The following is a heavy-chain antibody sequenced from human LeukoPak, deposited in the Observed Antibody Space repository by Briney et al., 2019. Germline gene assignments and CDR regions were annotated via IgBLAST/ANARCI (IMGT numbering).Heavy chain of an antibody. D-gene: IGHD2/OR15-2a*01. J-gene: IGHJ4*02. CDR1: GYTFTNYY. CDR3: ARDLLAFDY. V-gene: IGHV1-2*02. CDR2: INPNSGGT. Sequence: EASVKVSCKGSGYTFTNYYMHWVRQAPGQGLEWMGWINPNSGGTSYAQKFQGRVTMTRDTSISTAYMELSRLRSDDTAVYYCARDLLAFDYWGQGTLVTVSS.